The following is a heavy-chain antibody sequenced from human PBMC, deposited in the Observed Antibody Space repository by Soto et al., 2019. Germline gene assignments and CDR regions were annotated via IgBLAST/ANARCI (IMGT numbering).Heavy chain of an antibody. CDR2: IRSKANSYAT. CDR3: TRPYGGSYPREAFDI. V-gene: IGHV3-73*01. Sequence: PGGSLRLSCAASGFPFSGSAMHWVRQASGKGLEWVGRIRSKANSYATAYAASVKGRFTISRDDSKNTAYLQMNSLKTEDTAVYYCTRPYGGSYPREAFDIWGQGTMVTVSS. CDR1: GFPFSGSA. J-gene: IGHJ3*02. D-gene: IGHD1-26*01.